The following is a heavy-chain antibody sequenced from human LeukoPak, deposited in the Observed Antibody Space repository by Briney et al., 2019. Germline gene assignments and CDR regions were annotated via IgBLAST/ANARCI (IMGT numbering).Heavy chain of an antibody. CDR1: GFTFRSYE. J-gene: IGHJ5*02. Sequence: GGSLRLSCAASGFTFRSYEMNWVRQAPGKGLEWVSYIRSSDSTSHYADSVKGRFTISRDNAKNSLYLQMNSLRVEDMGVYYCARETRGHYYDSSGPDHWGQGTLVTVSS. D-gene: IGHD3-22*01. CDR3: ARETRGHYYDSSGPDH. V-gene: IGHV3-48*03. CDR2: IRSSDSTS.